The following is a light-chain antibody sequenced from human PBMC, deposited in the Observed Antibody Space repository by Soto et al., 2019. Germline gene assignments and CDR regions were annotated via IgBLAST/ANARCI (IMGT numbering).Light chain of an antibody. J-gene: IGLJ1*01. Sequence: QSALTQPASVSGSPGQSITISCTGTSSDVGGYNFVSWYEHHPGKAPKLIIYDFYYRPSGVSDRFSGSKSGNTASLTISGLQAEDEGDYYFSSYARTSTLVVGTGTKLTVL. CDR2: DFY. V-gene: IGLV2-14*03. CDR1: SSDVGGYNF. CDR3: SSYARTSTLV.